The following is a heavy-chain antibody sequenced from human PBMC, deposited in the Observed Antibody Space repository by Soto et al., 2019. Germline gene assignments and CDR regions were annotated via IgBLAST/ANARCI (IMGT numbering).Heavy chain of an antibody. CDR1: GDALNSCS. Sequence: GSSVKVSCKACGDALNSCSIHWARQAPGQRLEWMGWINAGNGNTKYSQKFQGRVTITSDTSASTAYMELSSLRSEDTAVYYCVCGDPYNWFDPWGQGTLVTVSS. J-gene: IGHJ5*02. V-gene: IGHV1-3*01. CDR3: VCGDPYNWFDP. CDR2: INAGNGNT. D-gene: IGHD2-21*01.